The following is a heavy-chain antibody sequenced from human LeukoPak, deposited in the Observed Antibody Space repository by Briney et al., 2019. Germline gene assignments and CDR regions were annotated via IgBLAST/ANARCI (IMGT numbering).Heavy chain of an antibody. Sequence: PGGSLRPSCTASGFTFSGYEMNWVRQAPGRGLEWVSYITTSGSTMYYADSVKGRFTISRDNAKNSLYLQMNSLRGEDTAVYYCARGTRNYVMGRSWGQGTQVTVSS. D-gene: IGHD1-7*01. V-gene: IGHV3-48*03. CDR3: ARGTRNYVMGRS. CDR1: GFTFSGYE. J-gene: IGHJ4*02. CDR2: ITTSGSTM.